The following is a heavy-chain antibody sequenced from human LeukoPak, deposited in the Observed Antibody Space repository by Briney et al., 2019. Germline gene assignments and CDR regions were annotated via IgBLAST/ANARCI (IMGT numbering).Heavy chain of an antibody. CDR3: ARPMYYYGSGSYSKIHYFDY. V-gene: IGHV5-51*01. CDR1: GYSFTSYW. Sequence: PGESLKISCKGSGYSFTSYWIGWVRQMPGKGLEWMGIIYPGDSDTRYSPSFQGQVTISADKSISTAYLQWSSLKASDTAMYYCARPMYYYGSGSYSKIHYFDYWGQGTLVTVSS. CDR2: IYPGDSDT. D-gene: IGHD3-10*01. J-gene: IGHJ4*02.